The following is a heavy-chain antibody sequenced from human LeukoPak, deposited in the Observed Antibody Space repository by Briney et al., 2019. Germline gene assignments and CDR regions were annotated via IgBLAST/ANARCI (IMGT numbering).Heavy chain of an antibody. J-gene: IGHJ4*02. CDR3: ARGLRYFDWLPEDY. CDR2: ISAYNGNT. D-gene: IGHD3-9*01. V-gene: IGHV1-18*01. CDR1: GYTFTSYG. Sequence: GASVKVSCKASGYTFTSYGISWVRQAPGQGLEWMGWISAYNGNTNYAQKLQGRVTMTTDTTTSTAYMELRSLRSDDTAVYYCARGLRYFDWLPEDYWGQGTLVTVSS.